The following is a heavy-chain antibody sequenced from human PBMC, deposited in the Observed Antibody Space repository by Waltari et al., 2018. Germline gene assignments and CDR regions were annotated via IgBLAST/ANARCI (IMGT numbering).Heavy chain of an antibody. D-gene: IGHD6-25*01. Sequence: QLQLQESGPGLVKPSETLSLTCTVSGGSISSSSYYWGWIRPPPGKGLEWIGSIYYSGGTYNNPSLKSRVTISVDPSKNQFSLKLSSGNAAGTAVYYCAGHADLGSGGDYYYYYGMDVWGQGTTVTVSS. CDR2: IYYSGGT. CDR1: GGSISSSSYY. CDR3: AGHADLGSGGDYYYYYGMDV. V-gene: IGHV4-39*01. J-gene: IGHJ6*02.